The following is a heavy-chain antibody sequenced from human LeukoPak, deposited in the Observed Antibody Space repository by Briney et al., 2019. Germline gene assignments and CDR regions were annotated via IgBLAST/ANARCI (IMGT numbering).Heavy chain of an antibody. CDR2: INHSGST. Sequence: SETLSLTCAVYGGSFSGYYWSWIRQPPGKGLEWIGEINHSGSTNYNPSLKSRVTISVDTSKNQFSLKLSSVTAADTAVYYCARSRMVRGPRDYWGQGTLVTVSS. V-gene: IGHV4-34*01. D-gene: IGHD3-10*01. CDR3: ARSRMVRGPRDY. CDR1: GGSFSGYY. J-gene: IGHJ4*02.